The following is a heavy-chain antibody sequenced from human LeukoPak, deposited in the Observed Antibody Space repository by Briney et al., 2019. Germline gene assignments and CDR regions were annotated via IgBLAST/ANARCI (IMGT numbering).Heavy chain of an antibody. J-gene: IGHJ4*02. Sequence: KASQTLSLTCTVSGGSISSGDYYWSWIRQPPGKGLEWIGYIYYSGNTFYNPSLKSRVTISVDTSKNQFSLNLNSVTAADTAVYYCARDRYYASGSYWVTPDYWGQGTLVTVSS. CDR3: ARDRYYASGSYWVTPDY. V-gene: IGHV4-30-4*01. D-gene: IGHD3-10*01. CDR1: GGSISSGDYY. CDR2: IYYSGNT.